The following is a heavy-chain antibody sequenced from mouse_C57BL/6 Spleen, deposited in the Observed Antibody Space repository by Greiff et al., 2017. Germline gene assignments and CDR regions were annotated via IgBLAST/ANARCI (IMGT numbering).Heavy chain of an antibody. CDR2: INPNNGGT. D-gene: IGHD4-1*01. CDR1: GYTFTDYN. Sequence: EVKLVESGPELVKPGASVKIPCKASGYTFTDYNMDWVKQSHGKSLEWIGDINPNNGGTIYNQKFKGKATLTVDKSSSTAYMELRSLTSEDTAVYYCARLGRYYYAMDYWGQGTSVTVSS. CDR3: ARLGRYYYAMDY. J-gene: IGHJ4*01. V-gene: IGHV1-18*01.